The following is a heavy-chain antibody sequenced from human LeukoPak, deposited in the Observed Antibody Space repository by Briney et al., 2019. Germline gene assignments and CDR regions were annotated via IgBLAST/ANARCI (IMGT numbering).Heavy chain of an antibody. CDR2: IGVGGNSI. CDR3: ARETAHCGGDCFDY. D-gene: IGHD2-21*01. Sequence: GGSLRLSCAASGFTFSTYEFNWVRQAPGKGLEWVAYIGVGGNSIYYADSVRGRFTTSRDNAQNSLYLEMNSLRVGDTALYYCARETAHCGGDCFDYWGQGTLVTVSS. CDR1: GFTFSTYE. V-gene: IGHV3-48*03. J-gene: IGHJ4*02.